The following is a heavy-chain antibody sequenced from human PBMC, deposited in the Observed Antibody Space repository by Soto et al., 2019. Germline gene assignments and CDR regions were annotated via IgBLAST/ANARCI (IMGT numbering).Heavy chain of an antibody. Sequence: ASVKVFCKSSGYTFNSYGISLVRQAPGKGPEWMGWISAYNGNTNYAQKLQVRVTMPADTSTSTAYMELRSLRSDDTAVYYCARGGHTQGYYYYGMDVWGQGTTVTVSS. D-gene: IGHD2-2*02. CDR1: GYTFNSYG. CDR3: ARGGHTQGYYYYGMDV. CDR2: ISAYNGNT. J-gene: IGHJ6*02. V-gene: IGHV1-18*01.